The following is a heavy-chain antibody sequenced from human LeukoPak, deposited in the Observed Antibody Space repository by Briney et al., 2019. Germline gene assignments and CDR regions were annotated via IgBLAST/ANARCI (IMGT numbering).Heavy chain of an antibody. D-gene: IGHD3-10*01. CDR1: GGSISHINW. J-gene: IGHJ4*02. Sequence: SGTLSLTCVVSGGSISHINWWSWVRQPPGEGLEWIGESPLSGTTNYNPSLKSRVLISVDNSKNQFSLKVTSVSAADTAVYYCAGHREVSLQYWVQGTLVT. V-gene: IGHV4-4*02. CDR3: AGHREVSLQY. CDR2: SPLSGTT.